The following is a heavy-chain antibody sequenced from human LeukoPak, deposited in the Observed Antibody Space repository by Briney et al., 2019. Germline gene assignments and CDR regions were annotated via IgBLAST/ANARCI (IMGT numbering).Heavy chain of an antibody. CDR1: GGSISSGGYY. D-gene: IGHD3-22*01. CDR3: ARADSSGYSYFDY. Sequence: SQTLSLTCTVSGGSISSGGYYWSWIRQHPGMGLEWIGYIYYSGSTYYNPSLKSRVTISVDTSNNQFSLKLSSVTDAGTAVYYCARADSSGYSYFDYWGQGTLVTVSS. V-gene: IGHV4-31*03. CDR2: IYYSGST. J-gene: IGHJ4*02.